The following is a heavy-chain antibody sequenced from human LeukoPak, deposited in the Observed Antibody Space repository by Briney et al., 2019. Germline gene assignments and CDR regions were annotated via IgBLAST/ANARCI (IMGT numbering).Heavy chain of an antibody. D-gene: IGHD3-9*01. J-gene: IGHJ4*02. CDR2: IKQDGSEK. CDR1: GFTFSSYW. V-gene: IGHV3-7*01. Sequence: AGGSLRLSCAASGFTFSSYWMSWVRQAPGKGLEWVANIKQDGSEKYYVDSVKGRFTISRDNAKNSLYLQMNSLRAEDTAVYYCARRPSILTGYRYFDYWGQGTLVTVSS. CDR3: ARRPSILTGYRYFDY.